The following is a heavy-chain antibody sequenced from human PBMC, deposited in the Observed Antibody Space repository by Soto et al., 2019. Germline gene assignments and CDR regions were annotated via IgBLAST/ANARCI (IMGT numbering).Heavy chain of an antibody. CDR3: ARGSGDYCGSGPRRGFDY. D-gene: IGHD3-10*01. J-gene: IGHJ4*02. V-gene: IGHV1-69*02. CDR2: IIPILGIA. CDR1: GGTFSSYT. Sequence: QVQLVQSGAEVKKPGSSVKVSCKASGGTFSSYTISWVRQAPGQGLEWMGRIIPILGIANYAQKFQGRVTITADKSTSTAYMELSSLRSEDTAVYYCARGSGDYCGSGPRRGFDYWGQGTLVTVSS.